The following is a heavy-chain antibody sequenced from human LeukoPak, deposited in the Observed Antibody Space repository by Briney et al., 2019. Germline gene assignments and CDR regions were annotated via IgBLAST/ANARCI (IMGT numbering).Heavy chain of an antibody. Sequence: SETLSLTCTVSGGSISSSSYYWGWIRQPPGKGLEWIGSIYYSGSTYYNPSLKSRVTISVDTSKNQFSLTLRSVTAADTAVYYCAGLGGSTEYWGQGTLVTVSS. J-gene: IGHJ4*02. V-gene: IGHV4-39*01. CDR1: GGSISSSSYY. D-gene: IGHD3-16*01. CDR2: IYYSGST. CDR3: AGLGGSTEY.